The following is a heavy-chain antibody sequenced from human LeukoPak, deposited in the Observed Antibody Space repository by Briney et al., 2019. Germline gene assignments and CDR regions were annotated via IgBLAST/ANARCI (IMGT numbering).Heavy chain of an antibody. J-gene: IGHJ4*02. CDR1: GFTFSNAW. V-gene: IGHV3-23*01. Sequence: GGSLRLSCAASGFTFSNAWMSWVRQAPGKGLEWVSAISGSGGSTYYADSVKGRFTISRDNSKNTLYLQMNSLRAEDTAVYYCAKEQGWLRFNYWGQGTLVTVSS. CDR2: ISGSGGST. D-gene: IGHD5-12*01. CDR3: AKEQGWLRFNY.